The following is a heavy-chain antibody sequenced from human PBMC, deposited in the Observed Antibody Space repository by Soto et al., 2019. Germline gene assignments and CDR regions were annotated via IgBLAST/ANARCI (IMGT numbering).Heavy chain of an antibody. CDR3: AKSPRVLDY. CDR1: GFMFSDYY. Sequence: GGSLRLSCAASGFMFSDYYMIWICQAPGKGLECVSYISPSGDITYADSVKGRFTMSRDNAQNSLFLQMNSLRADDTAVYYCAKSPRVLDYWGQGTLVTVSS. CDR2: ISPSGDI. D-gene: IGHD2-2*01. V-gene: IGHV3-11*01. J-gene: IGHJ4*02.